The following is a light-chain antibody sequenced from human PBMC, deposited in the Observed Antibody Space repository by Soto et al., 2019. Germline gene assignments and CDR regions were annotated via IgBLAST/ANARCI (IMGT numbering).Light chain of an antibody. CDR3: QQYNSYPLT. J-gene: IGKJ4*01. CDR2: EAS. CDR1: QGISIW. V-gene: IGKV1D-16*01. Sequence: DIQMTQSPSSLTASVGDRVTITCRASQGISIWLAWYQQKPEQAPKSLIYEASNLQEGVPSRFSGSGSGTEFTLTISSLHPEDFATYYCQQYNSYPLTFGGGTKVEIK.